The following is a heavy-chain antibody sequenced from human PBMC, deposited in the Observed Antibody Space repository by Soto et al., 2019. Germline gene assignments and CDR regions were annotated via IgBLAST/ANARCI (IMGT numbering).Heavy chain of an antibody. Sequence: ASETLSLTCTVSRGSISSGDHYWTWLRQPPGKGLEWIGYIYYSGSTYYNPSLKSRVAISVDTSKNQFSLTLTSVTAADTAVYYCAREEALIVVPTGGIDYSFDYWGQGTLVTVSS. CDR1: RGSISSGDHY. CDR3: AREEALIVVPTGGIDYSFDY. CDR2: IYYSGST. D-gene: IGHD3-22*01. V-gene: IGHV4-30-4*01. J-gene: IGHJ4*02.